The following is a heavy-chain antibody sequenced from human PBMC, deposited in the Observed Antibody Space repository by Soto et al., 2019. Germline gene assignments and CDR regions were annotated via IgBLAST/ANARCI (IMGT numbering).Heavy chain of an antibody. D-gene: IGHD3-22*01. CDR1: GGSFSGYY. CDR3: ARGVVVNYYYGMDV. CDR2: INHSGST. J-gene: IGHJ6*02. V-gene: IGHV4-34*01. Sequence: SETLSLTCAVYGGSFSGYYWSWIRQPPGKGLEWIGEINHSGSTNDNPSLKSRVTISVDTSKNQFSLKLSSVTAADTAVYYCARGVVVNYYYGMDVWGQGTTVTVSS.